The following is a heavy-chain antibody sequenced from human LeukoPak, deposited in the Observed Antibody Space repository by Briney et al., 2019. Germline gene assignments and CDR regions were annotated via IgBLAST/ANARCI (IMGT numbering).Heavy chain of an antibody. CDR2: IYGGGTT. J-gene: IGHJ3*01. Sequence: SETLSLTCAVSGYSISSGFYWVWIRQSPGKGLEWLASIYGGGTTYYNPALKNRLTISLDTSKNYFSVNLTSVTAADTAVYYCARGFCSSIDCYNDAFDFWGQGTMVTVSS. V-gene: IGHV4-38-2*01. D-gene: IGHD2-2*02. CDR3: ARGFCSSIDCYNDAFDF. CDR1: GYSISSGFY.